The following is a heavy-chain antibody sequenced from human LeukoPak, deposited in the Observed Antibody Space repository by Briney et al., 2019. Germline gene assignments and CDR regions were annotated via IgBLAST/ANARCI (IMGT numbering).Heavy chain of an antibody. J-gene: IGHJ4*02. Sequence: PGGSLRLSCAASGFTFSSYGMHWVRQAPGKGLEWVAVISYDGSNKYYADSVKGRFTNSRDNSKNTLYLQMNSLRAEDTAVYYCAKDGSSSSFDYWGQGTLVTVSS. D-gene: IGHD6-13*01. CDR1: GFTFSSYG. CDR3: AKDGSSSSFDY. CDR2: ISYDGSNK. V-gene: IGHV3-30*18.